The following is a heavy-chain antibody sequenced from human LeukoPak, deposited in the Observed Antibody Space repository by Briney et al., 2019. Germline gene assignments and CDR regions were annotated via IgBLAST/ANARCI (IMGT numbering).Heavy chain of an antibody. D-gene: IGHD3-22*01. CDR3: ARGIYDSSDFEYFQD. CDR2: INPNSGGT. V-gene: IGHV1-2*02. Sequence: ASVKVSCKASGYTFTGYFMHWVRQAPGQGLEWMGWINPNSGGTNYAQKFQGRVTLTRDTSISTAYMELSRLRSDDTAVYYCARGIYDSSDFEYFQDWGQGTLVTVSS. CDR1: GYTFTGYF. J-gene: IGHJ1*01.